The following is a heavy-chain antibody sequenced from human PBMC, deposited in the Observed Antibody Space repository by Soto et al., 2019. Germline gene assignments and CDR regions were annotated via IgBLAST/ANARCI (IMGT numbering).Heavy chain of an antibody. CDR1: GYTFTSYY. V-gene: IGHV1-46*01. J-gene: IGHJ5*02. CDR3: ARTFNYYGNPKQYSWFDP. CDR2: INPSGGST. Sequence: QVQLVQSGAEVKKPGASVKVSCKASGYTFTSYYMHWVRQAPGQGLEWMGIINPSGGSTSYAQKFQGRVAMTRDQSTSTGYKELSSLRSEDTAVYYCARTFNYYGNPKQYSWFDPWGQGTLVTVSS. D-gene: IGHD3-10*01.